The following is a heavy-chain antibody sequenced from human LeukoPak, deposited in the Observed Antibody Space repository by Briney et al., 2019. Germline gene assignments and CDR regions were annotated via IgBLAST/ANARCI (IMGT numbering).Heavy chain of an antibody. CDR2: IAISGSYI. CDR1: GFIISDYN. D-gene: IGHD1-26*01. Sequence: GGSLRLSCAASGFIISDYNKNWVRQAPGKGLELVSFIAISGSYITYSDSVKGRFTISRDNDKNSLYLQMNSLRGEDTAVYYWARDLSATIRAYDYWGQGTLVTVSS. J-gene: IGHJ4*02. CDR3: ARDLSATIRAYDY. V-gene: IGHV3-21*01.